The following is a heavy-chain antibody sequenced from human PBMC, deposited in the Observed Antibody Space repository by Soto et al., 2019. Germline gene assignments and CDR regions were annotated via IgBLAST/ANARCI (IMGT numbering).Heavy chain of an antibody. CDR3: ARISFNYYYGMDV. V-gene: IGHV2-26*01. J-gene: IGHJ6*02. CDR1: GFSLSNARMG. CDR2: IFSNDEK. Sequence: SGPTLVNPTETLTLTCTVSGFSLSNARMGVSWIRQPPGKALEWLAHIFSNDEKSYSTSLKSRLTISKDTSKSQVVLTMTNMDPVDTATYYCARISFNYYYGMDVWGQGTTVTVS.